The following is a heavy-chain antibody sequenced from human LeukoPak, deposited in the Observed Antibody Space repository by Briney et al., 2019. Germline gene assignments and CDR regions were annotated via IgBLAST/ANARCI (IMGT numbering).Heavy chain of an antibody. CDR3: AKDRPIVGALDY. D-gene: IGHD1-26*01. Sequence: GGSLRLSCAASGFTFSSYTMNWVRQAPGKGLEWVAFIRYDGSNEYYADSVKGRFTISRDNSKNTLYLQMNSLRAEDTAVYYCAKDRPIVGALDYWGQGTLVTVSS. CDR2: IRYDGSNE. J-gene: IGHJ4*02. V-gene: IGHV3-30*02. CDR1: GFTFSSYT.